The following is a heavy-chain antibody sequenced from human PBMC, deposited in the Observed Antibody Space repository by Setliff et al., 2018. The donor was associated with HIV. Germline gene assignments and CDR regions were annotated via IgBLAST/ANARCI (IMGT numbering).Heavy chain of an antibody. J-gene: IGHJ4*02. Sequence: SVKVSCKASGYTFTGYYMHWVRQAPGQGLEWMGWINPNSGIANTAQKFQGRVTITADKSTTTVYMDLSSLRSEDTAVYYCARNALDCSGSTCYAGDVYFDYWGQGILVTVSS. CDR2: INPNSGIA. CDR1: GYTFTGYY. D-gene: IGHD2-15*01. V-gene: IGHV1-69*10. CDR3: ARNALDCSGSTCYAGDVYFDY.